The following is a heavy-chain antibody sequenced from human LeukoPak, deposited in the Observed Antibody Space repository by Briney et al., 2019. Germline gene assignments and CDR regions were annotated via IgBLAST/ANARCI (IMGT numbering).Heavy chain of an antibody. D-gene: IGHD6-13*01. J-gene: IGHJ4*02. CDR1: GLTLCTYA. Sequence: RGSLRLSRAASGLTLCTYAMSWGPQGPGEGLEWGSTISGNGGTTYYADSVKGRFTISRDNSKNTLYLQMNSLRVEDTAVYYCAKPPPDSSSWLFDYWGQGTLVTVSS. V-gene: IGHV3-23*01. CDR2: ISGNGGTT. CDR3: AKPPPDSSSWLFDY.